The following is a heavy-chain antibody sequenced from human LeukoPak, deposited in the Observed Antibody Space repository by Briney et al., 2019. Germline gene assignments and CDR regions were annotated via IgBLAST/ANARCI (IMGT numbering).Heavy chain of an antibody. Sequence: GESLKISCKGSGYSFTTYWIGWVRQTPGKGLEWMGIIYPDDSETRYSPSSQGQVTISADKSISTAYVQWSSLKASDTAMYYCARLYYDNSGYPDYWGQGTLVTVSS. D-gene: IGHD3-22*01. CDR1: GYSFTTYW. CDR2: IYPDDSET. V-gene: IGHV5-51*01. J-gene: IGHJ4*02. CDR3: ARLYYDNSGYPDY.